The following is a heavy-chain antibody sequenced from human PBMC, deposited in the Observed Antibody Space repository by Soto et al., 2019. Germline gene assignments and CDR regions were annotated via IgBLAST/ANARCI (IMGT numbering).Heavy chain of an antibody. V-gene: IGHV4-30-2*01. CDR1: GGSISSGGYS. Sequence: PSETLSLTCAVSGGSISSGGYSWSWIRQPPGKGLEWIGYIYHSGSTYYNPSLKSRVTISVDRSKNQFSLKLSSVTAADTAVYYCARGRDGFNWFDPWGQGTLVTVSS. J-gene: IGHJ5*02. CDR2: IYHSGST. CDR3: ARGRDGFNWFDP. D-gene: IGHD2-2*03.